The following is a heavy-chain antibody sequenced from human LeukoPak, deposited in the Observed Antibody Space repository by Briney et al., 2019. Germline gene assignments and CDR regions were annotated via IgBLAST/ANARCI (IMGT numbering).Heavy chain of an antibody. Sequence: PGGSLRLSCAASGFTFSRHDMHWVRHPTGKGLEWVSAIGTAGGSYYPGSVKGRFTISRGNAKNSLYLQMNSLRAGDTAVYYCARAATGFDAFDIWGQGTMVTVSS. CDR1: GFTFSRHD. CDR3: ARAATGFDAFDI. V-gene: IGHV3-13*01. CDR2: IGTAGGS. D-gene: IGHD1-1*01. J-gene: IGHJ3*02.